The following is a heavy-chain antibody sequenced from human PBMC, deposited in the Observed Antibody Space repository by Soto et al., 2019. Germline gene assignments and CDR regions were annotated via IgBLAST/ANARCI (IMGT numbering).Heavy chain of an antibody. CDR1: GYTFTSYG. CDR2: ISAYNGNT. V-gene: IGHV1-18*01. Sequence: ASVKVSCKASGYTFTSYGISWVRQAPGQGLEWMGWISAYNGNTNYAQKLQGRVTMTTDTSTSTAYMELRSLRSDDTAVYYCARDPSGYCGGDCYVYYYYGMDVWGQGTTVTVSS. CDR3: ARDPSGYCGGDCYVYYYYGMDV. J-gene: IGHJ6*02. D-gene: IGHD2-21*02.